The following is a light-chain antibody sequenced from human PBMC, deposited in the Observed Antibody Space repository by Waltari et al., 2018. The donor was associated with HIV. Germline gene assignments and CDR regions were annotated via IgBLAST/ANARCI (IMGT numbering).Light chain of an antibody. V-gene: IGLV1-40*01. CDR1: SSTIGTGYD. Sequence: QSMLTQPPSVSGAPGQRVSISCTGSSSTIGTGYDVHWYQQLPGTAPKLLISGNNHPPSGVPDRFSASKSGTSASLTISGLQAEDEAVYFCQSYDISLSASVVFGGGTKLTVL. CDR3: QSYDISLSASVV. CDR2: GNN. J-gene: IGLJ2*01.